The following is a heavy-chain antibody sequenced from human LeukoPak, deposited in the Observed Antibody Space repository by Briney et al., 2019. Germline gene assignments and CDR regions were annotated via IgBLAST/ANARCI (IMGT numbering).Heavy chain of an antibody. CDR3: ARTVCSSTSCYSDDAFDI. V-gene: IGHV1-8*03. Sequence: ASVKVSCKASGYTFTSYDINWVRQATGQGLEWMGWMNPNSGNTGYAQKFQGRVTITRNTSISTAYMELSSLRSEDTAVYYCARTVCSSTSCYSDDAFDIWGQGTMVTVSS. CDR1: GYTFTSYD. CDR2: MNPNSGNT. J-gene: IGHJ3*02. D-gene: IGHD2-2*02.